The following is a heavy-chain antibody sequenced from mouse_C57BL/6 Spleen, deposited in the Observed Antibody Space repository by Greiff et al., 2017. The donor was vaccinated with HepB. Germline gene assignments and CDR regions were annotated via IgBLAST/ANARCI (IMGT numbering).Heavy chain of an antibody. V-gene: IGHV1-81*01. CDR1: GYTFTSYG. J-gene: IGHJ1*03. CDR2: IYPRSGNT. Sequence: QVHVKQSGAELARPGASVKLSCKASGYTFTSYGISWVKQRTGQGLEWIGEIYPRSGNTYYNEKFKGKATLTADKSSSTAYMELRSLTSEDSAVYFCARLDTTVVATYWYCDVWGTGTTVTVSS. CDR3: ARLDTTVVATYWYCDV. D-gene: IGHD1-1*01.